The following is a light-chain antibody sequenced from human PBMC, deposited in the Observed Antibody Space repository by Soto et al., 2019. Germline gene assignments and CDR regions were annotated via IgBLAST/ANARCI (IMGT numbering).Light chain of an antibody. CDR3: QQYKSWPYT. CDR1: QTVSSN. Sequence: EIILTQSPDTLSLSPGERATLSCRASQTVSSNYLAWCQQRPGQAPRLLMFGASTRATGIPARFSGSGSGTDFTLTITGLQSEDFAVYYCQQYKSWPYTFGQGTKVDIK. V-gene: IGKV3-15*01. J-gene: IGKJ2*01. CDR2: GAS.